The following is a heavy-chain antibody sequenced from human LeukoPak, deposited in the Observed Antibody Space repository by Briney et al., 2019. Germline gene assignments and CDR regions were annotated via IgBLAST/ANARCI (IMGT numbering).Heavy chain of an antibody. D-gene: IGHD3-10*01. CDR1: GFTFNGYA. V-gene: IGHV3-23*01. CDR2: ISGSGGST. J-gene: IGHJ6*03. CDR3: AKLLGARHYYYYYMDV. Sequence: GGALRLSCSASGFTFNGYAMSWVRPAPGEGLEWVPAISGSGGSTYYADSVKGRFTISRDNSKNTLYLQMNSLRAEDTAVYYCAKLLGARHYYYYYMDVWGKGTTVTVSS.